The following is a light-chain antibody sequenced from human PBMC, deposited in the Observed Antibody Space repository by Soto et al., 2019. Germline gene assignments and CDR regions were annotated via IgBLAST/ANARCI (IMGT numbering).Light chain of an antibody. J-gene: IGLJ2*01. Sequence: SALTQPVSVSGSPGQSITISCIGTSSDIGSYNYVSWYLQHPGKVPKLLIYDVSNRPSGVSNRFSGSKSGNTASLTISGLQAEDEADYYCSSYTRSVSRYVFGGGTQLT. CDR1: SSDIGSYNY. V-gene: IGLV2-14*01. CDR2: DVS. CDR3: SSYTRSVSRYV.